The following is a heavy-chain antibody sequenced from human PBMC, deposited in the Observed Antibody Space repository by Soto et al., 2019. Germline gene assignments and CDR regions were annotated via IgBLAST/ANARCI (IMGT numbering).Heavy chain of an antibody. V-gene: IGHV3-20*01. Sequence: GGSLRLSCAASGFTFDDYGMSWVRQAPGKGLEWVSGINWNGGSTGYADSVKGRFTISRDNAKNSLYLQMNSLRAEDTALYHCARLGGGIEGDYWGQGTLVTVSS. CDR1: GFTFDDYG. D-gene: IGHD1-26*01. J-gene: IGHJ4*02. CDR3: ARLGGGIEGDY. CDR2: INWNGGST.